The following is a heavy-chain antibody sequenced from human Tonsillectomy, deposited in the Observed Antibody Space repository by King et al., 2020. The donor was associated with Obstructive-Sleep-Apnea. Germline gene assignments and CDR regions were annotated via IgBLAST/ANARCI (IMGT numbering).Heavy chain of an antibody. CDR1: GFIFSSHD. CDR3: AKRGLGGSFYS. D-gene: IGHD2-15*01. Sequence: VQLVESGGGVVQPGRSLRLSCAASGFIFSSHDMYWVRQAPGKGLEWVSLISYDGTKNYYAASVKGRFTVSRDNSKNTLYLQMNSLTPEDTAVYYCAKRGLGGSFYSWGQGTLVTVSS. J-gene: IGHJ5*01. V-gene: IGHV3-30*18. CDR2: ISYDGTKN.